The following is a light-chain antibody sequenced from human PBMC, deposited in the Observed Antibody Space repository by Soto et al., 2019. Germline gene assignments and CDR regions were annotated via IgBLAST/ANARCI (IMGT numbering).Light chain of an antibody. V-gene: IGLV2-14*01. Sequence: QPASVSGSPGQSITISCTGTSSDVGGYNYVSWYQQHPGKAPKLMIYDVSNRPSGVSNRFSGSKSGNTASLTISGLQAEDEADYYCSSYTSSSTPVVFGGGTKLTVL. J-gene: IGLJ2*01. CDR1: SSDVGGYNY. CDR3: SSYTSSSTPVV. CDR2: DVS.